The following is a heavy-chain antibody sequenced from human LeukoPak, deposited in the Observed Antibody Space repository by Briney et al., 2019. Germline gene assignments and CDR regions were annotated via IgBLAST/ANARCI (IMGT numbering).Heavy chain of an antibody. CDR1: GGSISSYY. V-gene: IGHV4-59*01. CDR3: ARGGSGYDYVSGPGVNYYDSSGYIDY. CDR2: IYYSGST. Sequence: SETLSLTCTVSGGSISSYYWSWIRQPPGKGLEWIGYIYYSGSTNYNPSLKSRVTISVDTSKNQFSLKLSSVTAADTAVYYCARGGSGYDYVSGPGVNYYDSSGYIDYWGQGTLVTVSS. D-gene: IGHD3-22*01. J-gene: IGHJ4*02.